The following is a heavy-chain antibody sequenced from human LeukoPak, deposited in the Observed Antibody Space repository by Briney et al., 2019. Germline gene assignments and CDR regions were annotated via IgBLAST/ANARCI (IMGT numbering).Heavy chain of an antibody. V-gene: IGHV4-4*07. Sequence: SETLSLTCTVSGGSISSYYWSWIRQPAGKGLEWIGRIYSSGNTYYNPSLKSRVTMSVDTSKDQFSLNLMSVTAADTAVYYCARSTFSSNWNLWGQGTLVTVSS. CDR2: IYSSGNT. CDR3: ARSTFSSNWNL. J-gene: IGHJ4*02. CDR1: GGSISSYY. D-gene: IGHD6-13*01.